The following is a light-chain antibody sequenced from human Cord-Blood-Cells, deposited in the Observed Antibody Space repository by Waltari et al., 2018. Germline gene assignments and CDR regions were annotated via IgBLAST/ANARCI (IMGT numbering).Light chain of an antibody. Sequence: SYELTQPPSVSVSPGQTASITCSGDTLGDKYACWYQQKPCQSPVLVIYQDSKRPSGIPERFSGSNSGNTATLTISGTQAMDEADYYCQAWDSSTVVFGGGTKLTVL. CDR1: TLGDKY. CDR3: QAWDSSTVV. CDR2: QDS. J-gene: IGLJ2*01. V-gene: IGLV3-1*01.